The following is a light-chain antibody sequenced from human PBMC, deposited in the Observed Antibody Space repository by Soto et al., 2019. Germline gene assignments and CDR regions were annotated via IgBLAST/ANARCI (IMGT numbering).Light chain of an antibody. J-gene: IGLJ2*01. CDR3: AAWDDSLSGPV. CDR2: SNN. V-gene: IGLV1-47*02. Sequence: QSVLTQPPSASGTPGQRVTISCSGSISNIGSNYVYWYQQLPGTAPKLLIYSNNQQPSGVPDRFSGSKSGTSASLAISGLRSEDEADYYCAAWDDSLSGPVFGGGTQLTVL. CDR1: ISNIGSNY.